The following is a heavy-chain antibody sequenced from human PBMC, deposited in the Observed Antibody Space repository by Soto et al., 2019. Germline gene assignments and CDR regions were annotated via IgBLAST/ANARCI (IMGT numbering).Heavy chain of an antibody. Sequence: GGSLRLSCAASGFTFSGSAMHWVRQASGKGLEWVGRIRSKANSYATAYAASVKGRFTISRDDSKNTAYLQMNSLKTEDTAVYYCTRSSGSCTNGVCHDYWGQGTLVTVSS. CDR1: GFTFSGSA. D-gene: IGHD2-8*01. CDR2: IRSKANSYAT. CDR3: TRSSGSCTNGVCHDY. V-gene: IGHV3-73*01. J-gene: IGHJ4*02.